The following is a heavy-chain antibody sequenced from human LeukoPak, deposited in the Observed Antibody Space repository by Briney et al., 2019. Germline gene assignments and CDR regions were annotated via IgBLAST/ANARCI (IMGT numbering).Heavy chain of an antibody. J-gene: IGHJ4*02. CDR1: GYSISSGYY. V-gene: IGHV4-38-2*01. CDR3: ARQSGRIQLWLGYFDY. Sequence: PSETLSLTCAVSGYSISSGYYWGWIRQPPGKGLEWIGSSYHSGSTYYNPSLKRRVTISVDTSKNQFSLKLSSVTAADTAVYYCARQSGRIQLWLGYFDYWGQGTLVTVSS. D-gene: IGHD5-18*01. CDR2: SYHSGST.